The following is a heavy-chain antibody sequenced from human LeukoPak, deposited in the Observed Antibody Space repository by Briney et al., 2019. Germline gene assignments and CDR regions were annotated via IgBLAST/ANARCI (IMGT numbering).Heavy chain of an antibody. D-gene: IGHD2-2*01. CDR2: ISYDGSNR. CDR3: ARDLGYYSSTSCHDY. Sequence: GGSLRLSRAASGFTFSSYAMHWVRQAPGKGLEWVAVISYDGSNRYYADSVKGRFTISRDNSKNTLYLQVNSLRAEDTAVYYCARDLGYYSSTSCHDYWGQGTLVTVSS. CDR1: GFTFSSYA. V-gene: IGHV3-30*04. J-gene: IGHJ4*02.